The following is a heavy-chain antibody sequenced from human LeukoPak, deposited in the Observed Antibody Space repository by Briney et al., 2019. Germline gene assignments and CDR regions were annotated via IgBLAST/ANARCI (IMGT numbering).Heavy chain of an antibody. CDR3: ARPVVTPDY. CDR2: ISSSSSYI. V-gene: IGHV3-21*01. J-gene: IGHJ4*02. Sequence: GGSLRLSGAASGFTFSSYWMSWVRQAPGKGLEWVSSISSSSSYIYYADSVKGRFTISRDNAKNSLYLQMNSLRAEDTAVYHCARPVVTPDYWGQGTLVPVPS. CDR1: GFTFSSYW. D-gene: IGHD4-23*01.